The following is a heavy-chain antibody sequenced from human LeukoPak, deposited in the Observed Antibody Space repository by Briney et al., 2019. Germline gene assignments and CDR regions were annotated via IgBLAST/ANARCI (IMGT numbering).Heavy chain of an antibody. CDR3: KWDYYGPGRDR. D-gene: IGHD3-10*01. Sequence: GGSLRLSCAASGFTFSDAWMSWVRQAPGKGLEWVGRFKRQTDGGTTEYAAPVKGRFTISRDVSKNTLYLQMNSLRTEDTAVYYCKWDYYGPGRDRWGQGTLVSVST. CDR1: GFTFSDAW. V-gene: IGHV3-15*01. CDR2: FKRQTDGGTT. J-gene: IGHJ4*01.